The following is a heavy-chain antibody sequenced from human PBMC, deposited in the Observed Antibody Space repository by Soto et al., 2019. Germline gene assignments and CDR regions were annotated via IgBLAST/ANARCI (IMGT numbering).Heavy chain of an antibody. CDR3: ARAGQALLWFGELSRGYYYYYGMDV. D-gene: IGHD3-10*01. V-gene: IGHV4-34*01. Sequence: PSETLSLTCAVYGGSFSGYYWIWIRQPPGKGLEWIGEINHSGSTNYNPSLKSRVTISVDTSKNQFSLKLSSVTAADTAVYYCARAGQALLWFGELSRGYYYYYGMDVWGQGTTVTVSS. CDR1: GGSFSGYY. CDR2: INHSGST. J-gene: IGHJ6*02.